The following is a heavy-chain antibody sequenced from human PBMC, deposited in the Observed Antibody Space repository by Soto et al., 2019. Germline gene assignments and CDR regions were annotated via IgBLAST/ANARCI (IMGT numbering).Heavy chain of an antibody. CDR1: GFTFSNYA. D-gene: IGHD6-13*01. Sequence: GGSLRLACAASGFTFSNYAINWVRQAPGKGLEWVSVISGSGDSTYYADSVKGRFTISRDSSKNTLYLQMNSLRAEDTAVYYCARRSSSWYFDYWGQGTLVTVSS. CDR2: ISGSGDST. V-gene: IGHV3-23*01. CDR3: ARRSSSWYFDY. J-gene: IGHJ4*02.